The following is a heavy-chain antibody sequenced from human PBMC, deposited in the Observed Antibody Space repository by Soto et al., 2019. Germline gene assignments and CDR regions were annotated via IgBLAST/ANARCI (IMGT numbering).Heavy chain of an antibody. Sequence: SVKVSCKASGGTFSSYAISWVRQAPGQGLEWMGGIIPIFGTANYAQKFQGRVTITADESTSTAYMELSSLRSEDTAVYYCARPSLFIAAAGIGWFDPWGQGTLVTVSS. CDR3: ARPSLFIAAAGIGWFDP. D-gene: IGHD6-13*01. CDR2: IIPIFGTA. V-gene: IGHV1-69*13. CDR1: GGTFSSYA. J-gene: IGHJ5*02.